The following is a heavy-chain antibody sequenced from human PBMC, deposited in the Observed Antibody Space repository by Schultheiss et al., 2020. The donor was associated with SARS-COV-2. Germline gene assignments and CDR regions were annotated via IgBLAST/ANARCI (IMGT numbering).Heavy chain of an antibody. CDR3: ARHAVDGSHYYYYMDV. D-gene: IGHD6-19*01. Sequence: SQTLSLTCTVSGGSISTYYWGWIRQPPGKGLEWIGSIIYSGTTYYKSSLKSRVTISVDTSKNQFSLRLSSLTAADAAVYYCARHAVDGSHYYYYMDVWGQGTSVTVSS. CDR2: IIYSGTT. CDR1: GGSISTYY. V-gene: IGHV4-39*01. J-gene: IGHJ6*02.